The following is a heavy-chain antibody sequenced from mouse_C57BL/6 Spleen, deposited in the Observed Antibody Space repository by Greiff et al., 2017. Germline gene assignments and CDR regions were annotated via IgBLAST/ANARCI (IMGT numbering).Heavy chain of an antibody. J-gene: IGHJ2*01. CDR2: IDPSDSYT. V-gene: IGHV1-50*01. CDR1: GYTFTSYW. Sequence: VQLQQPGAELVKPGASVKLSCKASGYTFTSYWMQWVKQRPGQGLEWIGEIDPSDSYTNYNQKFKCKATLTVDTSSSTAYMQLSSLTSEDSAVYYCARSRTGPGFDYWGQGTTLTVSS. CDR3: ARSRTGPGFDY.